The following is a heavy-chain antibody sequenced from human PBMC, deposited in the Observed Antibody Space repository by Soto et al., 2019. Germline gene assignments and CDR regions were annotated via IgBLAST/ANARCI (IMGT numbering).Heavy chain of an antibody. Sequence: QVHLVQSGAEVKKPGSSVKVSCKASGGAFTNDIITWVRQAPGQGLEWMGRIIPLLDVTNYAPKFQGRVTHTADKSTSKAYMQLNNLIYEDTAVYYCARDSPMGSTFCGSDAIDYGGEGTLVTVSS. CDR2: IIPLLDVT. CDR3: ARDSPMGSTFCGSDAIDY. V-gene: IGHV1-69*08. D-gene: IGHD2-21*01. CDR1: GGAFTNDI. J-gene: IGHJ4*02.